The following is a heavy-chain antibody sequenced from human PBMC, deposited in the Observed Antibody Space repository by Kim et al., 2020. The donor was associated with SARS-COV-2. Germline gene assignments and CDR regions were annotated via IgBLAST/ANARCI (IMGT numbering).Heavy chain of an antibody. Sequence: ASVKVSCKASGYTFTSYAMHWVRQAPGQRLEWMGWINAGNGNTKYSQKFQGRVTITRDTSASTAYMELSSLRSEDTAVYYCARETPLSPPGGFVVPAASDYYYYGMDVWGQGTTVTVSS. J-gene: IGHJ6*02. D-gene: IGHD2-2*01. V-gene: IGHV1-3*01. CDR2: INAGNGNT. CDR3: ARETPLSPPGGFVVPAASDYYYYGMDV. CDR1: GYTFTSYA.